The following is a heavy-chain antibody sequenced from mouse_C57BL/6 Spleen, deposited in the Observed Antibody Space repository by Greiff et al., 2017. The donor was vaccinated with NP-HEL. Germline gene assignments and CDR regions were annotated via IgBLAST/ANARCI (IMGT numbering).Heavy chain of an antibody. V-gene: IGHV1-69*01. D-gene: IGHD4-1*01. Sequence: QVQLQQPGAELVMPGASVKLSCKASGYTFTSYWMHWVKQRPGQGLEWIGEIDPSDSYTNYNQKFKGKSTLTVDKSSSTAYMQLSSLTSEDSAVYYCARRPVLGGEDYYAMDYWGQGTSVTVSS. J-gene: IGHJ4*01. CDR3: ARRPVLGGEDYYAMDY. CDR1: GYTFTSYW. CDR2: IDPSDSYT.